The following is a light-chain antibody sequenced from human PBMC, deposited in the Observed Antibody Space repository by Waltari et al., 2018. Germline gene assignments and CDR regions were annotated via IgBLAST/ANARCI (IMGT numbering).Light chain of an antibody. V-gene: IGLV2-8*01. CDR2: EVT. CDR3: SSYAGSNNLV. Sequence: QSALTQPPSASGSPGQSVTISCTGTSSDVGGYNYVSWYQQHPGKAPKLMIYEVTKRPSGVPDRFSGSKSGNTASLTVSGLQAEDEAYYHCSSYAGSNNLVFGGGTKLTVL. CDR1: SSDVGGYNY. J-gene: IGLJ2*01.